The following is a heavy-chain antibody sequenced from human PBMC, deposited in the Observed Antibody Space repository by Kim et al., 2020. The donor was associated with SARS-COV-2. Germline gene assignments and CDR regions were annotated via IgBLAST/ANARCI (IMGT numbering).Heavy chain of an antibody. D-gene: IGHD3-10*01. J-gene: IGHJ4*02. CDR3: ARDFGRFGEYRGYFDY. CDR1: GFTFSSYS. V-gene: IGHV3-48*04. CDR2: ISSSSSTI. Sequence: GGSLRLSCAASGFTFSSYSMNWVRQAPGKGLEWVSYISSSSSTIYYADSVKGRFTISRDNAKNSLYLQMNSLRAEDTAVYYCARDFGRFGEYRGYFDYWGQGTLVTVSS.